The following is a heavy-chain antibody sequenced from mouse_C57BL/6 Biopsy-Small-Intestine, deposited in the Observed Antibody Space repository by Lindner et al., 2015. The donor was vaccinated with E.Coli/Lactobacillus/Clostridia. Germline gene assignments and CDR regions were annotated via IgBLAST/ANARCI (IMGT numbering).Heavy chain of an antibody. CDR2: FHPYNDDT. CDR1: GYTFTTYP. CDR3: ARPLYGSSYGWYFDV. V-gene: IGHV1-47*01. J-gene: IGHJ1*03. D-gene: IGHD1-1*01. Sequence: VQLQESGAELVKPGASVKMSCKASGYTFTTYPIEWMKQNHEKSLEWIGNFHPYNDDTEYNEKFKGKATLTVEKSSTTVYLELSRLTSDDSAVYYCARPLYGSSYGWYFDVWGTGTTVTVSS.